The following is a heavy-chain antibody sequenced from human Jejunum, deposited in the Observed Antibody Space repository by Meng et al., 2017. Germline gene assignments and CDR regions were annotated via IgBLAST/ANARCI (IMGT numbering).Heavy chain of an antibody. J-gene: IGHJ6*02. CDR3: AKYISGSLTHFYGMDV. CDR2: IRQDGSDK. CDR1: GFTFSSYW. Sequence: GGSLRLSCAASGFTFSSYWMSWVRQAPGKGLEWVANIRQDGSDKYYVDSVKGRFTISRDNAKSSLYLQMNSLRAEDTAVYYCAKYISGSLTHFYGMDVWGQGTTVTVSS. D-gene: IGHD3-10*01. V-gene: IGHV3-7*01.